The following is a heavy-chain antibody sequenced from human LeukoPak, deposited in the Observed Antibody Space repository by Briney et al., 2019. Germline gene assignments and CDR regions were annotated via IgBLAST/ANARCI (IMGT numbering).Heavy chain of an antibody. J-gene: IGHJ4*02. D-gene: IGHD5-24*01. CDR1: GYSFTTYG. V-gene: IGHV1-18*01. CDR2: ISAYNGNT. Sequence: ASVTVSFTSSGYSFTTYGITGVRQAPGQGLEWMGWISAYNGNTNYAQKLQGRVTMTTDTSTSTAYMELRSLRSDDTAVYYCARALVDGYKELGYWGQGTLVTVSS. CDR3: ARALVDGYKELGY.